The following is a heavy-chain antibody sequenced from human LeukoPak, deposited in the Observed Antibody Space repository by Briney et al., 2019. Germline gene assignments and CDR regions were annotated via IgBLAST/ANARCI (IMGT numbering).Heavy chain of an antibody. D-gene: IGHD3-22*01. V-gene: IGHV1-2*02. CDR3: ARDGAIYYYDSSGYPNY. Sequence: ASVKVSCKPSGYSFTDYYMHWVRQAPGQGLEWMGWINPNNGDTNSAQKFQGRVTMTRDTSISTAYMELSRLRSDDTAVYYCARDGAIYYYDSSGYPNYWGQGTLVTVSS. CDR1: GYSFTDYY. J-gene: IGHJ4*02. CDR2: INPNNGDT.